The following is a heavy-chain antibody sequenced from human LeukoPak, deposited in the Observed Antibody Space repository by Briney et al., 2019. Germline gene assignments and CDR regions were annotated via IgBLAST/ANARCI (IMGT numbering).Heavy chain of an antibody. V-gene: IGHV4-30-4*01. J-gene: IGHJ3*02. CDR3: ARDCSGGSCYGAFDI. Sequence: SQTLSLTCTVSGGSISSGDYYWSWIRQPPGKGLEWIGYIYDSGSTYYNPSLKSRITISVDTSENRFSLKLSSVTATDTAVYYCARDCSGGSCYGAFDIWGQGTMVTVSS. CDR1: GGSISSGDYY. D-gene: IGHD2-15*01. CDR2: IYDSGST.